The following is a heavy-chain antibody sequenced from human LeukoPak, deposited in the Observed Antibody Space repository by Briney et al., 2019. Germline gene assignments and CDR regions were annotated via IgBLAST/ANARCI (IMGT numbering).Heavy chain of an antibody. CDR3: ARGYCSSISCYGAAFDI. CDR2: INHSGST. CDR1: GGSFSGYS. Sequence: PWETLSLTCAVNGGSFSGYSWSWIRQPPGKGLEWSGEINHSGSTKYNPSIKSRVTISVDTSKKQLSLELSSMTAADTAVYYCARGYCSSISCYGAAFDIWGQGTMVTVSS. J-gene: IGHJ3*02. V-gene: IGHV4-34*01. D-gene: IGHD2-2*01.